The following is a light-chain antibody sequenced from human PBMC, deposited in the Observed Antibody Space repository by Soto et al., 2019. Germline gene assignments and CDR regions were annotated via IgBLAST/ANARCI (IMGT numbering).Light chain of an antibody. Sequence: EIVMTQSPATLSVSPGERVTLFCRASQSVNSRLAWYQQKPAQAPRLLIYDASTRATGIPARFSGSGSGTEFNLTIISLQSEDFAVDYCQQYKNWPPEYTFGQGTKLEIK. J-gene: IGKJ2*01. CDR3: QQYKNWPPEYT. V-gene: IGKV3-15*01. CDR2: DAS. CDR1: QSVNSR.